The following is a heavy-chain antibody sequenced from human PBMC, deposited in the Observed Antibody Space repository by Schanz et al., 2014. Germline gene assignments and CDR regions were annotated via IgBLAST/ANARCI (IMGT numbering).Heavy chain of an antibody. D-gene: IGHD2-2*02. CDR2: ITAYNGDT. J-gene: IGHJ6*03. Sequence: QVQLVQSGAEVKKPGASVKVSCKASGYTFTSHGISWVRQAPGQGLEWMGWITAYNGDTNYALKLQGRVTMTTDTSTSTSYMELTSLRFDDTAVYYCAGTYCSSTSCYTGYYYMAVWGKGTTVTVPS. CDR3: AGTYCSSTSCYTGYYYMAV. V-gene: IGHV1-18*01. CDR1: GYTFTSHG.